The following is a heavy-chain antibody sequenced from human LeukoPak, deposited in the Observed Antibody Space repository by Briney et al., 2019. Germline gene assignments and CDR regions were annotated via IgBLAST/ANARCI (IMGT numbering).Heavy chain of an antibody. Sequence: PGGSLRLSCAASGLTFDDYAMHWVRQAPGKGLEWVSLISGDGGSTYYADSVKGRFTISRDNSKDSLYLQMNSLRSEDTALYYCAKGNFDWLSPGYWGQGTLVTVSS. CDR1: GLTFDDYA. CDR3: AKGNFDWLSPGY. D-gene: IGHD3-9*01. J-gene: IGHJ4*02. CDR2: ISGDGGST. V-gene: IGHV3-43*02.